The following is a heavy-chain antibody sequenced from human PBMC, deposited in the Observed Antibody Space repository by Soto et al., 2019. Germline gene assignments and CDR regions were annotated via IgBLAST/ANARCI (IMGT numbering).Heavy chain of an antibody. V-gene: IGHV4-34*01. J-gene: IGHJ5*02. CDR3: ARVGSSSWYGPSCFDH. CDR2: INHSGST. D-gene: IGHD6-13*01. Sequence: SETLSLTCAVYGGSFSGYYWSWIRQPPGKGLEWIGEINHSGSTNYNPSLKSRVTISVDTSKNQFSLKLSSVTAADTAVYYCARVGSSSWYGPSCFDHSGQGTLVTVS. CDR1: GGSFSGYY.